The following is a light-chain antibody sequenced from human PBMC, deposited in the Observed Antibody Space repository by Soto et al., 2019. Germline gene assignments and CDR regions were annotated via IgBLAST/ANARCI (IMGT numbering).Light chain of an antibody. V-gene: IGLV2-11*01. Sequence: QSALTQPPSVSGSPGQSVTISCTGTSSDIGGYNYVSWYQQLPGKAPKVMIYDVSKRPSGVPDRFSGSNSGNTASLTISGLQADDEADSYCCSYAATTHVVGTGTKLTVL. CDR2: DVS. CDR1: SSDIGGYNY. CDR3: CSYAATTHV. J-gene: IGLJ1*01.